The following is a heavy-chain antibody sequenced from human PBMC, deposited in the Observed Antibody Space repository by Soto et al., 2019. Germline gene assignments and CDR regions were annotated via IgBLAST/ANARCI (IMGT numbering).Heavy chain of an antibody. J-gene: IGHJ4*02. CDR3: ARDRLYYGSGSYIDY. Sequence: QVQLQESGPGLVKPSQTLSLTCTVSGGSISSGGYYWSWIRQHPGKGLEWIGYIYYSGSTYYNPSHKSRVTISVDTSKNQFYLKLRFVTAADTAVYYCARDRLYYGSGSYIDYWGQGTLVTVSS. CDR2: IYYSGST. V-gene: IGHV4-31*03. D-gene: IGHD3-10*01. CDR1: GGSISSGGYY.